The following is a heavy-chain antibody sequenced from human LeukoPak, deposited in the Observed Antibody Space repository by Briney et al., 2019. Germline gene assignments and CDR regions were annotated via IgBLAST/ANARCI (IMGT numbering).Heavy chain of an antibody. V-gene: IGHV3-66*01. D-gene: IGHD3-10*01. CDR3: ARDKYYYGSGSSQLIDY. CDR2: IYSGGST. CDR1: GFTVSSNY. Sequence: GGSLRLSCAASGFTVSSNYMSWVRQAPGKGLEWVSVIYSGGSTYYADSVKGRFTISRDNSKNTLYLQMNSLRAEDTAVYYCARDKYYYGSGSSQLIDYWGQGTLVTVSS. J-gene: IGHJ4*02.